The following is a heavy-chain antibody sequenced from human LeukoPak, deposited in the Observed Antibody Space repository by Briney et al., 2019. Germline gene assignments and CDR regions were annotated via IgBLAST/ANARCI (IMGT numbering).Heavy chain of an antibody. CDR1: GFTLSSYW. V-gene: IGHV3-7*01. CDR2: IKQDGSEK. Sequence: GGPLRLSCAPSGFTLSSYWMSWVRQAPGKGLKWVANIKQDGSEKYYVHSVKGRFTISRDNAKDSLYLQMNSLRAEDTAVYYCARDYGDFDAFDIWGQGTMVTVSS. J-gene: IGHJ3*02. CDR3: ARDYGDFDAFDI. D-gene: IGHD4-17*01.